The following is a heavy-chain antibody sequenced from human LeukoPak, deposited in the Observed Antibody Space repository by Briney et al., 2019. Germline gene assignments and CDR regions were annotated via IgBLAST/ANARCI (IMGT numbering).Heavy chain of an antibody. CDR1: GGSISNYY. V-gene: IGHV4-59*12. D-gene: IGHD2-8*01. J-gene: IGHJ3*02. Sequence: VKPSETLSLTCTLSGGSISNYYWSWIRQPPGKGLEWIGNIFYSGSTNYNPSLKSRVTISLDTSKNQFSLKLTSVTAADTAVYYCAREVSRAFDIWGQGTMVTVSS. CDR2: IFYSGST. CDR3: AREVSRAFDI.